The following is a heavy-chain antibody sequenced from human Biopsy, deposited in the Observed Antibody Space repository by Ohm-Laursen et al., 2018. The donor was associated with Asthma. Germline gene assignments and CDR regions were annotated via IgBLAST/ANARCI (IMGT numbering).Heavy chain of an antibody. CDR2: IYYSGST. J-gene: IGHJ4*02. CDR3: ANTIGGVAADY. Sequence: TLSLTCTVSGGSISSSRYYWGWIRQTPGKGLEWIGSIYYSGSTYYNPSLKSRVTISVDTSKNQFSLKLSTVTATDTAVYYCANTIGGVAADYWGQGTLVTVSS. CDR1: GGSISSSRYY. V-gene: IGHV4-39*01. D-gene: IGHD3-16*01.